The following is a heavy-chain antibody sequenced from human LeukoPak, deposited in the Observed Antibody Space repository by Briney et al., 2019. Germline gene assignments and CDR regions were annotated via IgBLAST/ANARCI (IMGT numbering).Heavy chain of an antibody. CDR2: INHSGST. D-gene: IGHD5-24*01. CDR1: GGSFSGYY. V-gene: IGHV4-34*01. CDR3: ARGLRDGYTLFYFDY. Sequence: SETLSLTCAVYGGSFSGYYWSWIRQPPGKGLEWIGEINHSGSTNYNPSLKSRVTISVDTSKNQFSMKLSSVTAADTAVYFCARGLRDGYTLFYFDYWGQGTLVTVSS. J-gene: IGHJ4*02.